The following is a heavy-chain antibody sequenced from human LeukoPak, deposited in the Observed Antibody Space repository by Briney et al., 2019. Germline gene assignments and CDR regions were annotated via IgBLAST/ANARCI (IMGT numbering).Heavy chain of an antibody. Sequence: GGSLRLSCAASGFTFSSYAMSWVRQAPGKGLEGVSAISGSGGSTYYADSVKGRFTISRDNSKNALYLQMNSLRAEDTAVYYCAKDKERIAAPPFDYWGQGTLVTVSS. CDR2: ISGSGGST. CDR1: GFTFSSYA. J-gene: IGHJ4*02. V-gene: IGHV3-23*01. D-gene: IGHD6-13*01. CDR3: AKDKERIAAPPFDY.